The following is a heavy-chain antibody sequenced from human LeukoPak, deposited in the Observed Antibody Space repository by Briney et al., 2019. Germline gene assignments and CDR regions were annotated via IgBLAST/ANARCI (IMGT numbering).Heavy chain of an antibody. CDR3: ARDMAPDYYDSSGYQVGFDY. V-gene: IGHV6-1*01. CDR2: TYYRSKWYN. J-gene: IGHJ4*02. CDR1: GDSVSSNSAA. Sequence: SQTLSLTCAISGDSVSSNSAAWNWIRQSPSRGLEWLGRTYYRSKWYNGYAVSVKSRITINPDTSKNQFSLQLNSVTPEDTAVYYCARDMAPDYYDSSGYQVGFDYWGQGALVTVSS. D-gene: IGHD3-22*01.